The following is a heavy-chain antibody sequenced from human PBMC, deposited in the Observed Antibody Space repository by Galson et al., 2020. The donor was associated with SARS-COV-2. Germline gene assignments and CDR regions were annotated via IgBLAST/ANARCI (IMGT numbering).Heavy chain of an antibody. CDR2: IYYSGST. D-gene: IGHD2-15*01. J-gene: IGHJ4*02. CDR3: ARVGYCSGGSCYFFDY. V-gene: IGHV4-59*11. CDR1: GGSISSHF. Sequence: SETLSFTCTVSGGSISSHFWSWIRQPPGKGLEWIGYIYYSGSTNYNPSLKSRVTISVDTSKNQFSLKLNSVTAADTAVYYCARVGYCSGGSCYFFDYWGQGTLVTVSS.